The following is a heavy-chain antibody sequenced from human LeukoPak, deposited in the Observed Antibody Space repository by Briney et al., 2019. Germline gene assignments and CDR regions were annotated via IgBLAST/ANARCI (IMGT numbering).Heavy chain of an antibody. CDR2: ISGSGGST. J-gene: IGHJ4*02. Sequence: GGSLRLSCAASGFTFSSYAMSWVRQAPGKGLEWVSAISGSGGSTYYADSVKGRFTISRGNSKNTLYLQMNSLRAEDTAVYYCAKDGDSSSWKYLYYFDYWGQGTLVTVSS. CDR3: AKDGDSSSWKYLYYFDY. CDR1: GFTFSSYA. V-gene: IGHV3-23*01. D-gene: IGHD6-13*01.